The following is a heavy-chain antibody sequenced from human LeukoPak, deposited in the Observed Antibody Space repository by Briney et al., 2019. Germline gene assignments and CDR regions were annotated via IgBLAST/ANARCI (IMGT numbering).Heavy chain of an antibody. CDR1: GYSLSRGNY. V-gene: IGHV4-38-2*01. CDR3: ASYCSGGSCYPEYNWFDP. D-gene: IGHD2-15*01. CDR2: IYHSGST. Sequence: SETLSLTCAVSGYSLSRGNYWGWIRQPPGKGLEWIGRIYHSGSTHYNPSLKSRVTISVDTSKNQFSLKLSAVTAADTAVYYCASYCSGGSCYPEYNWFDPWGQGTLVTVSS. J-gene: IGHJ5*02.